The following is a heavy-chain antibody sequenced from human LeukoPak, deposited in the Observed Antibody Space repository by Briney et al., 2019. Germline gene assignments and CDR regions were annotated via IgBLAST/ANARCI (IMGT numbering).Heavy chain of an antibody. CDR3: ARVWRTELGTAFDI. Sequence: ASVKVSCKASGYTFTSYGISWVRQAPGQGLEWMGWISAYNGNTNYAQKLQGRVTITTDESTSTAYMELSSLRSEDTAVYYCARVWRTELGTAFDIWGQGTMVTVSS. D-gene: IGHD7-27*01. J-gene: IGHJ3*02. CDR2: ISAYNGNT. V-gene: IGHV1-18*01. CDR1: GYTFTSYG.